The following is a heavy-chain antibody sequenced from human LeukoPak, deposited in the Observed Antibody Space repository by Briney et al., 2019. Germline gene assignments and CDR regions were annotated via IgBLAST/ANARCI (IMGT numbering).Heavy chain of an antibody. CDR2: INPNSGGT. D-gene: IGHD6-13*01. CDR1: GYTFTGYY. V-gene: IGHV1-2*02. CDR3: ARASDGSSWYIDY. Sequence: ASVKVSCKASGYTFTGYYMHWVRQAPGQGLEWMGWINPNSGGTNYVQKFQGRVTMTRDTSISTAYMELSRLRSDDTAVYYCARASDGSSWYIDYWGQGTLVTVSS. J-gene: IGHJ4*02.